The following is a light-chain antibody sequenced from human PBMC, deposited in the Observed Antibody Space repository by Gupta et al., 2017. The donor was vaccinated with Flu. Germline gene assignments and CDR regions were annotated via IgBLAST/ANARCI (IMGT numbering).Light chain of an antibody. Sequence: VFTQSPGTLFLSPGERATLSCRASQTVTSTFLGWYQQKRGQAPRLLIYAASSRATGIPDRFSGSGSGTEFTLTISRLEPEDFAMYYCQQYGTSPQTFGQGTKVEIK. J-gene: IGKJ1*01. V-gene: IGKV3-20*01. CDR3: QQYGTSPQT. CDR2: AAS. CDR1: QTVTSTF.